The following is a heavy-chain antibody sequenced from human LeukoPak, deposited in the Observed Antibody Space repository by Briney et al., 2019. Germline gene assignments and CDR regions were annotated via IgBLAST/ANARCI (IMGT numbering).Heavy chain of an antibody. CDR1: GYTFTGYY. D-gene: IGHD3-10*01. J-gene: IGHJ6*03. Sequence: ASVKVSCKASGYTFTGYYMHWVRQAPGQGLEWMGWINPNSGGTNYAQKFQGRVTMTRDTSISTAYMELSRLRSDDTAVYYCARGLHGSGSLYYYMDVWGKGTTVTISS. CDR3: ARGLHGSGSLYYYMDV. V-gene: IGHV1-2*02. CDR2: INPNSGGT.